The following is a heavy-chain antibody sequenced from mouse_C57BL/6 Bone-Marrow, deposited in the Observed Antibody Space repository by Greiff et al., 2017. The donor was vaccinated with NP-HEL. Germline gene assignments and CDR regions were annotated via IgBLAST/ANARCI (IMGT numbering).Heavy chain of an antibody. J-gene: IGHJ3*01. CDR1: GYTFTSYW. D-gene: IGHD2-5*01. Sequence: QVQLQQPGAELVKPGASVKLSSKASGYTFTSYWMHWVKQRPGQGLEWLGWIYPGSGNTQYNDKFKGKATLTVYTSSSTAYMQRSSLTSEDSAVYFCAPYYSNSLAYWGQGTLVTVSA. CDR3: APYYSNSLAY. CDR2: IYPGSGNT. V-gene: IGHV1-84*01.